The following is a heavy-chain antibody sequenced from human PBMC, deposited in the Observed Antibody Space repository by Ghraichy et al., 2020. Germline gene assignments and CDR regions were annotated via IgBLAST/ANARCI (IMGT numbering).Heavy chain of an antibody. CDR2: ITSSSRTI. Sequence: GGSLRLSCVGSGFTFSGYSMNWVRQSPGKGLEWVAYITSSSRTISYADSVKGRFTISRDNAQNSLYLQMNSLRDEDTAVYYCARGSTVVRFYDYDGMDVWDTGTTVTFSP. CDR1: GFTFSGYS. J-gene: IGHJ6*04. V-gene: IGHV3-48*02. D-gene: IGHD4-23*01. CDR3: ARGSTVVRFYDYDGMDV.